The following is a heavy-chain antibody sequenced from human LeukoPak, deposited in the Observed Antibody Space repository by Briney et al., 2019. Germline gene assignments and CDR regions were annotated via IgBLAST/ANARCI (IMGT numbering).Heavy chain of an antibody. D-gene: IGHD3-10*01. CDR2: TKQDGSDK. CDR1: GFTFSHYW. CDR3: ARLEYYYVSGNYYKLFDY. V-gene: IGHV3-7*02. Sequence: GGSLRLSCAASGFTFSHYWMTWVRQAPGKGLEWVANTKQDGSDKYYVDSVKGRFTISRDNAKNSLYLQMNSLRAEDTAVYYCARLEYYYVSGNYYKLFDYWGQGTLVTVCS. J-gene: IGHJ4*02.